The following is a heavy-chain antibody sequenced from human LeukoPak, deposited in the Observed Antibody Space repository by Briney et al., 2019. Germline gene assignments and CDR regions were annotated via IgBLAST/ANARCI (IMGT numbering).Heavy chain of an antibody. V-gene: IGHV3-48*02. Sequence: GGSLRLSCAASGLTISSYSMNWVRQAPGKGLEWVSYISPSSSTMYFADSVKGRFTISRDNAKNSLYLQMNSLRDENTPVYYCARSSSSGYYFGAFDIWGQGTRVTVSS. CDR2: ISPSSSTM. CDR3: ARSSSSGYYFGAFDI. CDR1: GLTISSYS. J-gene: IGHJ3*02. D-gene: IGHD3-22*01.